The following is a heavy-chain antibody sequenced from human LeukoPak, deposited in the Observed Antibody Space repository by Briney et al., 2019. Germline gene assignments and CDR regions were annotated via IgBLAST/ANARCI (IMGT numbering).Heavy chain of an antibody. Sequence: PGGSLRLSCAASGFTFSSYPMHWVRQAPGKGLEWVAVISYDGSSRYSADSVKGRFTISRDNSKNTLYLQMNSLRADDTAVYYCVRVGEAMTTTGGSFDYWGQATLVTVSS. J-gene: IGHJ4*02. D-gene: IGHD5-24*01. CDR3: VRVGEAMTTTGGSFDY. CDR1: GFTFSSYP. CDR2: ISYDGSSR. V-gene: IGHV3-30*04.